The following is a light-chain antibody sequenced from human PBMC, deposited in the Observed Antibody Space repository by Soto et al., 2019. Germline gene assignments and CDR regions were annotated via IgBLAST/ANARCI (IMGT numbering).Light chain of an antibody. CDR1: QVITNY. V-gene: IGKV1-33*01. CDR3: QQYENLPYT. J-gene: IGKJ2*01. Sequence: DIQLTQSASSLSASVGDRVTITCQASQVITNYLNWYQQKPGKAPKLLIYDISTLEIGVPARFSGSGSGTDFTFTITGLQPEDIATYVCQQYENLPYTFGQGTKLEI. CDR2: DIS.